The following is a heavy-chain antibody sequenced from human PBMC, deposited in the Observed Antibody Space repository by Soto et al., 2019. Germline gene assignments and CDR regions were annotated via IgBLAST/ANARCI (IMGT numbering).Heavy chain of an antibody. D-gene: IGHD2-15*01. CDR1: GYSISSGYY. V-gene: IGHV4-38-2*02. CDR2: IFHNGNT. J-gene: IGHJ4*02. Sequence: KASETLSLTRTVSGYSISSGYYWGWIRQPPGKGLEWIGSIFHNGNTYYTPSLKSRLSTSVVTSKNQFYLRLTSVTAADTAVYYCARGGAVVAAAPFDYWGQGILVTVSS. CDR3: ARGGAVVAAAPFDY.